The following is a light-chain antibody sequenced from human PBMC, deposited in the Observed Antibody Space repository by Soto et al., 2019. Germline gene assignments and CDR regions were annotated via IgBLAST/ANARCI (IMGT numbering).Light chain of an antibody. J-gene: IGKJ1*01. Sequence: DIQLTQYTSSLSASVGDRVTITCRASQGISSYLAWYQQKPGKAPKLLIYKASSLESGVPSRFSGSGSGTEFTLTISSLQPDDFATYYCQQYKTYSPWTFGQGT. V-gene: IGKV1-5*03. CDR2: KAS. CDR3: QQYKTYSPWT. CDR1: QGISSY.